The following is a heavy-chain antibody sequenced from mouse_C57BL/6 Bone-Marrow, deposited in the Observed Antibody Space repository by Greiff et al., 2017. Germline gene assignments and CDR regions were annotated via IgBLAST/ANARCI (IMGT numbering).Heavy chain of an antibody. V-gene: IGHV1-47*01. J-gene: IGHJ2*01. CDR1: GYTFTTYP. CDR2: FHPYNDDT. D-gene: IGHD5-1*01. Sequence: VHLVESGAELVKPGASVKMSCKASGYTFTTYPLEWMKQNHGKSLEWIGNFHPYNDDTKYNEKFKGKATLTVEKSSNTVYLELSRLTSDDSAVYYCARSSTFFYYFDYWGQGTTRTVSS. CDR3: ARSSTFFYYFDY.